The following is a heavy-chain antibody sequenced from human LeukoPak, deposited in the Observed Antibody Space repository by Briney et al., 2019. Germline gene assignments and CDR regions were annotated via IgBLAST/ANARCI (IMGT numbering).Heavy chain of an antibody. J-gene: IGHJ4*02. CDR3: ARELQVVPARPLDDYSNYVDY. CDR1: GFTFSDYY. V-gene: IGHV3-11*01. D-gene: IGHD2-2*01. Sequence: PGGSLRLSCAASGFTFSDYYMSWIRQAPGKGLEWVSYISSSGSTIYYADSVKGRFTISRDNAKNSLYLQMNSLRAEDTAVYYCARELQVVPARPLDDYSNYVDYWAREPWSPSPQ. CDR2: ISSSGSTI.